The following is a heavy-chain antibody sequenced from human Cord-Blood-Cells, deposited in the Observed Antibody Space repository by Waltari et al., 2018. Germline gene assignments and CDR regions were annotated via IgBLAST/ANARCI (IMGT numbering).Heavy chain of an antibody. J-gene: IGHJ2*01. CDR2: PSDRSKWYN. CDR3: ARSPGDPRYFDL. CDR1: GDSVSSNSAA. Sequence: QVQLQQSGPGLVKPSLTLSLTCAISGDSVSSNSAAWNWIRRSPSRGLEWLAKPSDRSKWYNDYAESVKVRITFTPETCKNQFKQRMNSGTPEDTAVYYCARSPGDPRYFDLWGRGTLVTVSS. D-gene: IGHD7-27*01. V-gene: IGHV6-1*01.